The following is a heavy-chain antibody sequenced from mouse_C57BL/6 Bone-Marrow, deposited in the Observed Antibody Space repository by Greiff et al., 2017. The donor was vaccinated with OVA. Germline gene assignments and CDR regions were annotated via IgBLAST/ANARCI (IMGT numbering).Heavy chain of an antibody. CDR3: AIYYGSDYFDY. CDR2: IDPSDSET. D-gene: IGHD1-1*01. V-gene: IGHV1-52*01. J-gene: IGHJ2*01. Sequence: QVQLQQSGAELVRPGSSVKLSCKASGYTFTSYWMHWVKQRPIQGLEWIGNIDPSDSETHYNQKFKDKATLTVDKSSSTAYMQLSSLTSEDSAVYYCAIYYGSDYFDYWGQGTTLTVSS. CDR1: GYTFTSYW.